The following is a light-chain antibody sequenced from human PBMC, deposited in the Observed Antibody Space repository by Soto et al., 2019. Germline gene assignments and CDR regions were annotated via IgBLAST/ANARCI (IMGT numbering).Light chain of an antibody. Sequence: DIQMTQSPSSLAASVGDRVTITCRASQDIRDELGWFQQKPGKAPKRLIYAASSLQSGVPSRFSGSGSGIDFTLTISSLQSEDFATYYCLQHHSHPPTFGQGTKVDIK. V-gene: IGKV1-17*01. CDR3: LQHHSHPPT. CDR2: AAS. CDR1: QDIRDE. J-gene: IGKJ1*01.